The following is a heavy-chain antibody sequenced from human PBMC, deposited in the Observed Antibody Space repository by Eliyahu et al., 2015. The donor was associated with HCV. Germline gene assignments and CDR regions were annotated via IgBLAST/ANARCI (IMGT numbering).Heavy chain of an antibody. D-gene: IGHD2-8*01. V-gene: IGHV2-5*02. J-gene: IGHJ6*02. CDR1: GFSLTXXXVG. CDR2: IYWDGDE. Sequence: QITLKESGPALVKATQTLTLTCTFSGFSLTXXXVGVGWXRQPPGKALEWLALIYWDGDERYSPSLKSRLTITKDSSKNQVVLTLTNVDPGDTATYYCTHAITGALLYYYSNMDVWGQGTTVTVSS. CDR3: THAITGALLYYYSNMDV.